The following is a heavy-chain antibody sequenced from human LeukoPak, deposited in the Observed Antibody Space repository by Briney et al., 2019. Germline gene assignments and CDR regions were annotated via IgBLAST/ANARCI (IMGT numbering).Heavy chain of an antibody. Sequence: GGSLRLSCAASGFTFSSHALSWVRQAPGKGLEWVAVISYDGSNKYYADSVKGRFTISRDNSKNTLYLQMNSLRAEDTAVYYCAKDASGDYYYGMDVWGQGTTVTVSS. V-gene: IGHV3-30*18. CDR2: ISYDGSNK. J-gene: IGHJ6*02. CDR3: AKDASGDYYYGMDV. D-gene: IGHD3-3*01. CDR1: GFTFSSHA.